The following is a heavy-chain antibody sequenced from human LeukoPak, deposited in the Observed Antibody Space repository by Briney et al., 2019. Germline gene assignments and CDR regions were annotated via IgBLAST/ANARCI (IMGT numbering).Heavy chain of an antibody. D-gene: IGHD5-12*01. V-gene: IGHV4-34*01. Sequence: ETLSRTCAVHGGSFSGYYWSWIRQPPGKGLEWIGEINHSGSNNYIPSLKSRVTIPVHTTKHQFSLTLSSVTAAHTAVHYSAREYSGYASWGQGTMVTVSS. CDR1: GGSFSGYY. CDR2: INHSGSN. J-gene: IGHJ4*02. CDR3: AREYSGYAS.